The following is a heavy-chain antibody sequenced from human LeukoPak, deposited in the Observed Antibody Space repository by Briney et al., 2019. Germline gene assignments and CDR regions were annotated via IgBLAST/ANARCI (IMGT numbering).Heavy chain of an antibody. J-gene: IGHJ5*02. CDR3: AKDSHRDCSGGSCYLGPRWFDP. CDR2: ISGSGGST. D-gene: IGHD2-15*01. Sequence: PGGSLRLSCAASGFTFSSYAMSWVRQAPGKGLEWVSAISGSGGSTYYADSVKGRFTISRDNSKNTLYLQMNSLRAEDTAVYYCAKDSHRDCSGGSCYLGPRWFDPWGQGTLVTVSS. CDR1: GFTFSSYA. V-gene: IGHV3-23*01.